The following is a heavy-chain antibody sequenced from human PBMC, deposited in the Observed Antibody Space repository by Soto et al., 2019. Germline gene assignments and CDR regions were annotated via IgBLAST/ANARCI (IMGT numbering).Heavy chain of an antibody. Sequence: QVQLVQSGAEVKKPGASVKVSCKASGYTFSSYYIHWVRQAPGQGLEWIVIINPNSGSTNYAQNLKGRLPVNRDTATATVYMDLRALPADDTAMYYCARGRGLGDCWGQGTMVTVSS. J-gene: IGHJ4*02. CDR1: GYTFSSYY. CDR2: INPNSGST. D-gene: IGHD3-9*01. V-gene: IGHV1-46*04. CDR3: ARGRGLGDC.